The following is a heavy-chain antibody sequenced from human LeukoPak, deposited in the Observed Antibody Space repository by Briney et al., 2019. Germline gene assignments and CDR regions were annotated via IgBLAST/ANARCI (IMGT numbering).Heavy chain of an antibody. Sequence: GGSLSLSCVASGFTFTRNCMHWVRQAPGKGLEWVAAIPHDGSNALYADSVKGRFIISRDDSKNTQYLQMNSLRIEDSAMYYCATGSDYYYASWGQGTLVTVSS. CDR2: IPHDGSNA. CDR3: ATGSDYYYAS. V-gene: IGHV3-30*03. D-gene: IGHD3-3*01. J-gene: IGHJ5*02. CDR1: GFTFTRNC.